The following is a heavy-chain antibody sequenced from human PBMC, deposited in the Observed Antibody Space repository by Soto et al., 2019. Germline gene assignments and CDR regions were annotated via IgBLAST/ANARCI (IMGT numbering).Heavy chain of an antibody. J-gene: IGHJ6*03. CDR1: GFTFSSYW. D-gene: IGHD6-13*01. CDR2: IKQDGSEK. Sequence: GESLKISCAASGFTFSSYWMSWVRQAPGKGLEWVANIKQDGSEKYYVDSVKGRFTISRDNAKNSLYLQMNSLRAEDTAVYYCARSSDSSSWYYYYYYMDVWGKGTTVTVSS. V-gene: IGHV3-7*03. CDR3: ARSSDSSSWYYYYYYMDV.